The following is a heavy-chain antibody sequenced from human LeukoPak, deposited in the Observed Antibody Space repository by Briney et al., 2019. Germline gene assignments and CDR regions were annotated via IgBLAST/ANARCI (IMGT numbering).Heavy chain of an antibody. CDR1: GGSFSGYY. CDR2: INHSGST. Sequence: SETLSLTCAVYGGSFSGYYWSWIRQPPGKGLEWIGEINHSGSTNYNPSLKSRVTISVDTSKNQFSLKLSSVTAADTAVYCCARGNWNHGRLFDYWGQGTLVTVCS. CDR3: ARGNWNHGRLFDY. J-gene: IGHJ4*02. D-gene: IGHD1-14*01. V-gene: IGHV4-34*01.